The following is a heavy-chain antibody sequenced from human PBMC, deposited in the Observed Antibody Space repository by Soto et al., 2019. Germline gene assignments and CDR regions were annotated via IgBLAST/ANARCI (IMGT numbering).Heavy chain of an antibody. V-gene: IGHV3-30-3*01. CDR3: ARDSRVDCSGGSCSLYYYGMDV. CDR1: GFTFSSYA. D-gene: IGHD2-15*01. CDR2: ISYDGSNK. Sequence: GGSLRLSCAASGFTFSSYAMHWVRQAPGKGLEWVAVISYDGSNKYYADSVKGRFTISRDNSKNTLYLQMNSLRAEDTAVYYCARDSRVDCSGGSCSLYYYGMDVWGQGTTVTVSS. J-gene: IGHJ6*02.